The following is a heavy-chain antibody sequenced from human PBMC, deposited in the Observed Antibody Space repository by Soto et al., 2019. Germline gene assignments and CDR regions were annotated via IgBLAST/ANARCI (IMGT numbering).Heavy chain of an antibody. CDR2: IYYSGST. D-gene: IGHD5-18*01. V-gene: IGHV4-59*01. CDR3: ARSLYSYGFNWFDP. J-gene: IGHJ5*02. Sequence: SETLSLTCTVSGGSISSYYWSWIRQPPGKGLEWIGYIYYSGSTNYNPSLKSRVTISVDTSKNQFSLKLSSVTAADTAVYYCARSLYSYGFNWFDPWGQGTLVTVSS. CDR1: GGSISSYY.